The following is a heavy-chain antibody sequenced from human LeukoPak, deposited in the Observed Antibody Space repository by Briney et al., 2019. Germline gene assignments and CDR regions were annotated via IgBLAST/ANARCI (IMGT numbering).Heavy chain of an antibody. D-gene: IGHD2-2*01. J-gene: IGHJ5*02. V-gene: IGHV3-7*01. CDR2: IKQDGSEK. CDR3: ARDDCSSISCYHNWFDP. Sequence: GGSLRLSCAASGFTVSSNYMSWVRQAPGKGLEWVANIKQDGSEKYYVDSVKGRFTISRDNAKNSLYLQMNSLRAEDTAVYYCARDDCSSISCYHNWFDPWGQGTLVTVSS. CDR1: GFTVSSNY.